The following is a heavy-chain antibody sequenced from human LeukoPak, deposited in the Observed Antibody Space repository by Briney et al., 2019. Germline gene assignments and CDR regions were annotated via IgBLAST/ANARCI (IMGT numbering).Heavy chain of an antibody. V-gene: IGHV3-66*01. J-gene: IGHJ4*02. CDR3: ARDKGTSYLSSFDY. D-gene: IGHD6-6*01. Sequence: QTGGSLRLSCAASGFTFSSYGMSWVRQAPGKGLEWVSVIYSCGSTYYADSVKGRFTISRDNSKNTLYLQMNSLRGEDTAVYYCARDKGTSYLSSFDYWGQGTLVTVSS. CDR2: IYSCGST. CDR1: GFTFSSYG.